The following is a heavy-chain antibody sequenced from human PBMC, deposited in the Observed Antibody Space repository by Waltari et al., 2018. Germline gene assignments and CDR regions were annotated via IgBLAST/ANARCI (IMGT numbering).Heavy chain of an antibody. Sequence: QLQLQESGPGLVKPSETLSLSCTVSGASISNNNYYWGWIRQPPGKGLEWIGTIYYSGSTYYTPSLTSRVTLSVDTAKNQFSLKLKYVTAADTAVYYCARDPTRGLLYLDYWGQGSLVTVSS. D-gene: IGHD2-21*02. V-gene: IGHV4-39*07. CDR3: ARDPTRGLLYLDY. CDR1: GASISNNNYY. J-gene: IGHJ4*02. CDR2: IYYSGST.